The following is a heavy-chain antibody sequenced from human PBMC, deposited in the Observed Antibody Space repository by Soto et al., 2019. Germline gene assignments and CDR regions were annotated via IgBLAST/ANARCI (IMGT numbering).Heavy chain of an antibody. V-gene: IGHV1-69*13. CDR2: IIPIFGTA. Sequence: SVKVSCKASGGTYSSYAISWVRQAPGQGLEWMGGIIPIFGTANYAQKFQGRVTITADESTSTAYMELSSLRSEDTAVYYCASQDRGYSYGSPPYGMDVWGQGTTVTVSS. J-gene: IGHJ6*02. CDR3: ASQDRGYSYGSPPYGMDV. D-gene: IGHD5-18*01. CDR1: GGTYSSYA.